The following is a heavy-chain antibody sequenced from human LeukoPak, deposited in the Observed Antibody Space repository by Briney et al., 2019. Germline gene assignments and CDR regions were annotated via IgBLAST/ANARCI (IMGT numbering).Heavy chain of an antibody. J-gene: IGHJ5*02. CDR3: ARHGGYYYDSSGWQTANWFDP. Sequence: ASVKVSCKASGYTFTSYAMHWVRQAPGQRLEWMGWINAGNGNTKYSQEFQGRVTITRDTSASTAYMELSSLRSEDMAVYYCARHGGYYYDSSGWQTANWFDPWGQGTLVTVSS. CDR2: INAGNGNT. D-gene: IGHD3-22*01. V-gene: IGHV1-3*03. CDR1: GYTFTSYA.